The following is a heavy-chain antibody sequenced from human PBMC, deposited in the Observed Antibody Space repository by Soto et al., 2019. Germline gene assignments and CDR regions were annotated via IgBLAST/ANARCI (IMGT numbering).Heavy chain of an antibody. V-gene: IGHV1-8*01. J-gene: IGHJ4*01. CDR3: ARGRHRVGAFIAIF. CDR1: GYTFSSYD. D-gene: IGHD1-26*01. CDR2: MNPNSGNT. Sequence: QVQLVQSGAEVKKPGASVMVSCKASGYTFSSYDINWVRQATGQGLEWMGWMNPNSGNTGYAQKFQGRVTMTRDTSMNTAYMELSSLRSDDTGVYYCARGRHRVGAFIAIFWGHGTLVTVSS.